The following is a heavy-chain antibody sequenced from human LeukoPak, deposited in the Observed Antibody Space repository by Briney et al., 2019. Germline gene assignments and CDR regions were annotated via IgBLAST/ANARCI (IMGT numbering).Heavy chain of an antibody. D-gene: IGHD2-8*01. CDR1: GYSFTSGHY. J-gene: IGHJ4*02. Sequence: SETLSLTCTVSGYSFTSGHYWGWIRQPPGKGLEWIANIYHTGSAPYNPSLKSRATIPVDTPKNQFSLRLSPVPAPAPAVFYCASYCTSYTSILRGFDYWGQGALVTVSS. V-gene: IGHV4-38-2*02. CDR3: ASYCTSYTSILRGFDY. CDR2: IYHTGSA.